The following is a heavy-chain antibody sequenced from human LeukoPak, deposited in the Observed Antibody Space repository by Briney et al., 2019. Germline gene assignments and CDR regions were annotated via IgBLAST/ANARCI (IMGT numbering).Heavy chain of an antibody. Sequence: GGSLRLSCAASGFTFSSYEMNWVRQAPGKGLEWVSYISSSGSTIYYADSVKGRFTISRDNAKNSLYLQMNSLRAEDTAVYYCASSYYYFWSGYSLSYYFDYWGQGTLVTVSS. D-gene: IGHD3-3*01. V-gene: IGHV3-48*03. J-gene: IGHJ4*02. CDR3: ASSYYYFWSGYSLSYYFDY. CDR2: ISSSGSTI. CDR1: GFTFSSYE.